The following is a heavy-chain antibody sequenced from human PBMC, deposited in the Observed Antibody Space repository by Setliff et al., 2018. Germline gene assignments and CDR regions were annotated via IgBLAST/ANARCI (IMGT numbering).Heavy chain of an antibody. D-gene: IGHD3-16*01. V-gene: IGHV5-51*01. CDR1: GYSFTSYW. CDR3: ARLGDGYNPLWGYFDY. J-gene: IGHJ4*02. CDR2: IYPGDSDT. Sequence: PGESLKISCKGSGYSFTSYWIGWVRQMPGKGLEWMGIIYPGDSDTRYSPSFLGQVTISADKSISTAYLQWSSLKASDTAMYYCARLGDGYNPLWGYFDYWGQGTLVTVSS.